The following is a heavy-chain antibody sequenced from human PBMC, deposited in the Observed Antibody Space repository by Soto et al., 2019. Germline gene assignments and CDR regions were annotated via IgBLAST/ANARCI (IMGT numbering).Heavy chain of an antibody. CDR1: GFTFTSSA. CDR3: ARLYSSGWFDP. V-gene: IGHV1-58*01. Sequence: EASVKVSCKASGFTFTSSAVQWVRQARGQRLEWIGWIVVGSGNTNYAQKFQERVTMTRDMSTSTAYMELRSLRSDDTAVYYCARLYSSGWFDPWGQGTLVTVSS. D-gene: IGHD6-19*01. J-gene: IGHJ5*02. CDR2: IVVGSGNT.